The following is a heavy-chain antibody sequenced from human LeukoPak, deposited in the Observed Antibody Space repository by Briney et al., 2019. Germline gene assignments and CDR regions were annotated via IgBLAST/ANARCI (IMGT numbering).Heavy chain of an antibody. J-gene: IGHJ4*02. CDR1: GYTFTGYY. Sequence: ASVKVSCKASGYTFTGYYMHWVRQAPGQGLEWMGWISAYNGNTNYAQKLQGRVTMTTDTSTSTAYMELRSLRSDDTAVYYCARGDYYDSSGYYPYWGQGTLVTVSS. CDR3: ARGDYYDSSGYYPY. CDR2: ISAYNGNT. D-gene: IGHD3-22*01. V-gene: IGHV1-18*04.